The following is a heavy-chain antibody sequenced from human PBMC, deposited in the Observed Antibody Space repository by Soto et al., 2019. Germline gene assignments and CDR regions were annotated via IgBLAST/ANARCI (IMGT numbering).Heavy chain of an antibody. CDR1: GGTFSSYT. CDR2: IIPILGIA. CDR3: ARARTRDDFDY. V-gene: IGHV1-69*02. Sequence: QVQLVQSGAEVKKPGSSVKVSCKASGGTFSSYTIRWVRQAPGQGLEWMGRIIPILGIANYAQKFQGRVTITADKSTSTAYMELSSLRSEDTAVYYCARARTRDDFDYWGQGTLVTVSS. J-gene: IGHJ4*02.